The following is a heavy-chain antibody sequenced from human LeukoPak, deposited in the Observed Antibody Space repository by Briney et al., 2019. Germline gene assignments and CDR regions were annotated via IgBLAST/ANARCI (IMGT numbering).Heavy chain of an antibody. D-gene: IGHD6-13*01. CDR1: GYTFTGYY. CDR3: ARLDAVGIAAA. CDR2: INPNSGGT. V-gene: IGHV1-2*02. Sequence: SVKVSCKASGYTFTGYYMRWVRQAPGQGLEWMGWINPNSGGTNYAQKFQGRVTVTRDTSISTAYMELSRLRSDDTAVYYCARLDAVGIAAAWGQGTLVTVSS. J-gene: IGHJ5*02.